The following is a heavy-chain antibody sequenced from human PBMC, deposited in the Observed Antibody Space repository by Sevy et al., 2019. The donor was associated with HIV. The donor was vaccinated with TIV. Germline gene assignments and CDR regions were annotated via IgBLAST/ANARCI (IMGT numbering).Heavy chain of an antibody. J-gene: IGHJ4*02. CDR1: GFTFSDYY. V-gene: IGHV3-11*06. D-gene: IGHD5-18*01. CDR2: ISTSSSYT. Sequence: GGSLRLSCTASGFTFSDYYMSWIRQAPGKGLEWVSYISTSSSYTSYPDSVKGQFTISRDNAKNSLYLQMNSLRVEDTAVYYCARVRYNYGQKYFDYWGQETLVTVSS. CDR3: ARVRYNYGQKYFDY.